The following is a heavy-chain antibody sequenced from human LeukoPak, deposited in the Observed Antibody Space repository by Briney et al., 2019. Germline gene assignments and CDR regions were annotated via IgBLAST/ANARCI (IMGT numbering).Heavy chain of an antibody. J-gene: IGHJ4*02. CDR1: GYSFTSHY. Sequence: ASVKVSCKASGYSFTSHYMHWVRQAPGQGLEWMGWINPNSDYTFYAQKFQGRVTLTRDTSISTVYMELTTLTSDDTALYYCAVAPGDYWGQGTLVSVSA. CDR2: INPNSDYT. CDR3: AVAPGDY. D-gene: IGHD2-21*01. V-gene: IGHV1-2*02.